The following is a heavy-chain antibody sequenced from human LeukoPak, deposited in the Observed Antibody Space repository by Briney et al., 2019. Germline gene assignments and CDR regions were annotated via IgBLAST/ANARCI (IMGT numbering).Heavy chain of an antibody. CDR2: ISSSSSYI. CDR1: GFTFTNAW. CDR3: ARDNWAVAAPQIIDY. V-gene: IGHV3-21*01. Sequence: PGGSLRLSCAASGFTFTNAWMSWVRQAPGKGLEWVSSISSSSSYIYYADSVKGRFTISRDNAKNSLYLQMNSLRAEDTAVYYYARDNWAVAAPQIIDYWGQGTLVTVSS. J-gene: IGHJ4*02. D-gene: IGHD6-19*01.